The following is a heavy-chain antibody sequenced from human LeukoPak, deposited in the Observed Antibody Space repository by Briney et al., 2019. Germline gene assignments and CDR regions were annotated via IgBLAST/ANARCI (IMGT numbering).Heavy chain of an antibody. CDR2: IYYSGST. CDR3: ARRATLYYFDY. J-gene: IGHJ4*02. V-gene: IGHV4-31*03. Sequence: KPSETLSLTCTVSGGSISSGGYYWSWIRQHPGKGLEWIGYIYYSGSTYYNPSLKSRVTISVDTSKNQFSLKLSSVTAADTAVYYCARRATLYYFDYWGQGTLVTVSS. CDR1: GGSISSGGYY.